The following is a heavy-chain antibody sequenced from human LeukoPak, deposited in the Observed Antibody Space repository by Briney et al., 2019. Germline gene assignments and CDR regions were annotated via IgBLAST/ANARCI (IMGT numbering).Heavy chain of an antibody. CDR1: GGSISIYY. CDR3: ARLRSTYWYFDL. CDR2: IYTSGTT. D-gene: IGHD4-17*01. V-gene: IGHV4-4*07. Sequence: PSETLSLTCTVSGGSISIYYWSWIRQPAGKGLEWIGRIYTSGTTHYNPSLKSRVIMSVDTSKNQFSPKLSSVTAADTAVYYCARLRSTYWYFDLWGRGTLVTVSS. J-gene: IGHJ2*01.